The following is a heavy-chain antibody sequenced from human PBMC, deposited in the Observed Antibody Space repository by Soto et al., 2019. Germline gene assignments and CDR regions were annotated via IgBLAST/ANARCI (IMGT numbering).Heavy chain of an antibody. J-gene: IGHJ3*02. CDR2: IKQNGGRK. CDR1: GFTFSTYW. V-gene: IGHV3-7*03. D-gene: IGHD6-19*01. Sequence: GGSLRLSCAASGFTFSTYWMTWVRQAPGKGLEWVSNIKQNGGRKYYVDSVKGRFTISRDNAKNSLYLQMNSLRAEDTALYYCAKDNRYSSGWYGAFDIWGQGTMVTVSS. CDR3: AKDNRYSSGWYGAFDI.